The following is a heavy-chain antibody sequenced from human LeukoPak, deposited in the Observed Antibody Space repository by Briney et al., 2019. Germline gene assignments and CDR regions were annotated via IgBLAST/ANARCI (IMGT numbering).Heavy chain of an antibody. CDR2: INPSGGST. CDR3: ARGRRGDGYVYYYYYGMDV. V-gene: IGHV1-46*01. J-gene: IGHJ6*02. Sequence: ASVKVSCKASGYTFASYYMHWVRQAPGQGLEWMGIINPSGGSTSYAQKFQGRVTMTRDTSTSTVYMELSSLRSEDTAVYYCARGRRGDGYVYYYYYGMDVWGQGTTVTVSS. D-gene: IGHD3-22*01. CDR1: GYTFASYY.